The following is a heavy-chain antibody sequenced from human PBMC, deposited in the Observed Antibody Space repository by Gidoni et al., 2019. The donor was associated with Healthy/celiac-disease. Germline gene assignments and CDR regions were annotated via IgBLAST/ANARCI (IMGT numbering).Heavy chain of an antibody. CDR3: AREGVGYDSSGYYYGYFDY. CDR2: INHSGST. V-gene: IGHV4-34*01. J-gene: IGHJ4*02. CDR1: GGSFRGYY. D-gene: IGHD3-22*01. Sequence: QVQLQQWGAGLLKPSETLSLTCAVYGGSFRGYYWSWIRQPPGKGLEWIGEINHSGSTNYNPSLKSRVTISVDTSKNQFSLKLSSVTAADTAVYYCAREGVGYDSSGYYYGYFDYWGQGTLVTVSS.